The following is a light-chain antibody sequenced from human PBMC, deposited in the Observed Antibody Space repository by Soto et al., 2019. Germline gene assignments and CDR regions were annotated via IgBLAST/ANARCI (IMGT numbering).Light chain of an antibody. J-gene: IGLJ1*01. CDR1: SSDVGGYNY. CDR2: EVS. CDR3: TSYTSSLTQL. V-gene: IGLV2-14*01. Sequence: QSVLTQPASVSGSPGQSITISCTGTSSDVGGYNYVSWYQQHPGKAPKLMIFEVSNRPSGVSNRFSGSKSGNTASLTISGLQPEDEADYYCTSYTSSLTQLLATGIKVTVL.